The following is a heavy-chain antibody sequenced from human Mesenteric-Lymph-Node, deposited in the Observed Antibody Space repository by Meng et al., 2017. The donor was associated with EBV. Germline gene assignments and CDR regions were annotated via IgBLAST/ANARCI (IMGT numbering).Heavy chain of an antibody. CDR1: GYSFISYA. D-gene: IGHD3-10*01. Sequence: QGHVVQSGDGVKKVGASVKVSCKASGYSFISYAIHWVRQAPGQGREWVGWINVGNGNTRYSQKLQGRVSITRDTAASTAYMELSSLRSEDTGIYFCARDPYYGSGSSLDYWGQGTLVTVSS. J-gene: IGHJ4*02. CDR2: INVGNGNT. V-gene: IGHV1-3*01. CDR3: ARDPYYGSGSSLDY.